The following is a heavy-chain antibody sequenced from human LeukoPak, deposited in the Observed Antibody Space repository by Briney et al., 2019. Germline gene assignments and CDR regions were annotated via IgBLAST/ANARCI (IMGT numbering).Heavy chain of an antibody. V-gene: IGHV3-30*03. CDR3: AREGMGTTFSAWFEP. CDR1: GFTFSNYS. CDR2: VSSDGSID. D-gene: IGHD1-7*01. J-gene: IGHJ5*02. Sequence: GRSLRLSCAASGFTFSNYSMHWVRQAPGKGLEWVAVVSSDGSIDYYADSLRGRFTVSRDNSKNTMFLQFNTLRPEDTAVYYCAREGMGTTFSAWFEPWGQGTLVTVSS.